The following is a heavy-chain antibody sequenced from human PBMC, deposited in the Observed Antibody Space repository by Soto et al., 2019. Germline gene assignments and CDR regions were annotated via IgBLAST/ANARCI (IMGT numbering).Heavy chain of an antibody. D-gene: IGHD4-4*01. Sequence: PWETLSLTCTVSGGSVSIVSYYLSWLRQPPGKGLEWIGYMYYSGSNNYNPSLMSRVTISLETSKNKSSLKHTYVTGAETAVYYCAADYSNYVAGIDAWGQGTTVTVSS. CDR2: MYYSGSN. J-gene: IGHJ6*02. CDR1: GGSVSIVSYY. V-gene: IGHV4-61*01. CDR3: AADYSNYVAGIDA.